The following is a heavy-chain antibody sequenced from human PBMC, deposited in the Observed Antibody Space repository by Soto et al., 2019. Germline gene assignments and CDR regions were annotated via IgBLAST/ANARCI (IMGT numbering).Heavy chain of an antibody. J-gene: IGHJ5*02. Sequence: GGSLRLSCAASGFTFSGYRMHWVRQAPGKGLVWVSRIKSDGTMTMYADSVKGRFTISRDNAKNTLYLHMNSLREEDTAVYYCERSEWFDPWGQGTLVTVSS. D-gene: IGHD3-16*01. CDR2: IKSDGTMT. V-gene: IGHV3-74*03. CDR1: GFTFSGYR. CDR3: ERSEWFDP.